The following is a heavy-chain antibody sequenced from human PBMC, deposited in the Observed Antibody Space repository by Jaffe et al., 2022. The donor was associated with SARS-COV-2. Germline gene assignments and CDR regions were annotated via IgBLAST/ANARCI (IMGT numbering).Heavy chain of an antibody. CDR3: AKSLKYSTDGFDV. CDR1: GFTFSNYA. J-gene: IGHJ3*01. D-gene: IGHD1-26*01. CDR2: TSTGTNT. Sequence: EVQLLESGGGLVQPGGSLRLSCVASGFTFSNYAMAWVRQAPGKGLEWVSGTSTGTNTYFADSVKGRFTISRDNSKNTLFLQMNSLRADDTAVYYCAKSLKYSTDGFDVWGQGTIVTVSS. V-gene: IGHV3-23*01.